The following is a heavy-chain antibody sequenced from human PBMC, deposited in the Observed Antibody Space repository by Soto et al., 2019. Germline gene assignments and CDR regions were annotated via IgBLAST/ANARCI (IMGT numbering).Heavy chain of an antibody. V-gene: IGHV3-49*04. D-gene: IGHD2-8*01. J-gene: IGHJ4*02. CDR3: TAGKLYPSLDFDY. CDR1: GFTFNEYT. CDR2: IRSKAYGGTT. Sequence: GGSLRLSCTASGFTFNEYTLSWVRQAPGKGLEWVGFIRSKAYGGTTEYAASVKGRFTISRDDSKSIAYLQMNSLKTEDTAVHYCTAGKLYPSLDFDYWGQGTLVTVSS.